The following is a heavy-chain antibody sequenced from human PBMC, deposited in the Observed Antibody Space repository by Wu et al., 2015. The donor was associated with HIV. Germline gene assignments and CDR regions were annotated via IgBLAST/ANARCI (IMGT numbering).Heavy chain of an antibody. D-gene: IGHD3-22*01. V-gene: IGHV1-8*01. CDR3: ARAASFFYDKHGYYRNWYFDV. J-gene: IGHJ2*01. CDR2: MNPNSGNT. CDR1: GYTFSAYD. Sequence: QVQLVQSGAEVKKPGSSVKVSCKASGYTFSAYDINWVRQAPGQGLEWVGWMNPNSGNTGYPQKFQGRVTMTRDTSISTAYMELSSLKSEDTAVYYCARAASFFYDKHGYYRNWYFDVWGRGTLVAVSS.